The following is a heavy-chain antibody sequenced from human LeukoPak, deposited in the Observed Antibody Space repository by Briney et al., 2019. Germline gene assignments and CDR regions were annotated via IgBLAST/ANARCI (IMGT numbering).Heavy chain of an antibody. CDR1: GGSISSSSYY. CDR2: IYYSGST. J-gene: IGHJ6*03. CDR3: ARLVGTIFGVVTHQYYYYYMDV. D-gene: IGHD3-3*01. V-gene: IGHV4-39*01. Sequence: SETLSLTCTGPGGSISSSSYYWGWIRQPPGKGLEWIGSIYYSGSTYYNPSLKSRVTISVDTSKNQFSLKLSSVDAADTAVYYCARLVGTIFGVVTHQYYYYYMDVWGKGTTVTVSS.